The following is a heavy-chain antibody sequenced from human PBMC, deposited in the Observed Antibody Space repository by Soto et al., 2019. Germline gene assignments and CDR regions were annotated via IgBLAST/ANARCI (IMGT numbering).Heavy chain of an antibody. CDR3: TRGRFVGGSYYYYYGMDV. J-gene: IGHJ6*02. V-gene: IGHV3-49*04. Sequence: GGSLRLSCTASGFTFGDYAMSWVRQAPGKGLVWVGFIRSKAYGGTTEYAASVKGRFTISRDDSKSIAYLQMNSLKTEDTAVYYCTRGRFVGGSYYYYYGMDVWGQGTTVTVSS. D-gene: IGHD1-26*01. CDR2: IRSKAYGGTT. CDR1: GFTFGDYA.